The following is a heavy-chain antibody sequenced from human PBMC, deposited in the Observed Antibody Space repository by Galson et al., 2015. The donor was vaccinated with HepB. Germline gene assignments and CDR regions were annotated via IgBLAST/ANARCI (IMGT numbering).Heavy chain of an antibody. V-gene: IGHV3-23*01. CDR1: GFTFSSYA. CDR3: ANTIWWELRIDY. CDR2: ISGSGGST. J-gene: IGHJ4*02. Sequence: SLRLSCAASGFTFSSYAMSWVRQAPGKGLEWVSAISGSGGSTYYADSVKGRFTISRDNSKNTLYLQMNSLRAEDTAVYYCANTIWWELRIDYWGQGTLVTVSS. D-gene: IGHD1-26*01.